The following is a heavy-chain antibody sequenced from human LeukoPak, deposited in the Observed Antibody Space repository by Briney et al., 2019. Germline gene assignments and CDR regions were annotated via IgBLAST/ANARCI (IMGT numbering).Heavy chain of an antibody. V-gene: IGHV3-30*01. CDR2: ISYDGSNK. Sequence: PGGSLRLSCAASGFTFSSYAMHWVRQAPGKGLEWVAVISYDGSNKYYAGSVKGRFTISRDNSKNTLYLQMNSLRAEDTAVYYCARDTGPYSSSWDYFDYWGQGTLVTVSS. J-gene: IGHJ4*02. D-gene: IGHD6-13*01. CDR1: GFTFSSYA. CDR3: ARDTGPYSSSWDYFDY.